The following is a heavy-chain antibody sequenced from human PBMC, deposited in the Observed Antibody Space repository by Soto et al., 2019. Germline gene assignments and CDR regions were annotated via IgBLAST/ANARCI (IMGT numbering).Heavy chain of an antibody. J-gene: IGHJ6*02. CDR2: INPNSGGT. CDR3: ARSRGTDYDFWSGYPKSNYYYGMDV. D-gene: IGHD3-3*01. V-gene: IGHV1-2*04. Sequence: QVQLVQSGAEVKKPGASVKVSCKASGYTFTGYYMHWVRQAPGQGLEWMGWINPNSGGTNYAQKFQGWVTMTRDTSISTAYMGLSRLRSDDTAVYYCARSRGTDYDFWSGYPKSNYYYGMDVWGQGTTVTVSS. CDR1: GYTFTGYY.